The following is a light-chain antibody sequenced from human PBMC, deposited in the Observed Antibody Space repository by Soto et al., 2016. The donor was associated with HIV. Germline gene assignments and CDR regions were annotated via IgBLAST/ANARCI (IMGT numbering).Light chain of an antibody. J-gene: IGKJ1*01. CDR1: QSISSW. Sequence: DFRMTQSPSTLSASVGDRVTITCRASQSISSWLAWYQQKPGQAPKLLISNASTLKRGVPTRFSGSGSGTEFTLTITGLQPDDFATYFCQQSWTFGPGTKVE. CDR2: NAS. V-gene: IGKV1-5*03. CDR3: QQSWT.